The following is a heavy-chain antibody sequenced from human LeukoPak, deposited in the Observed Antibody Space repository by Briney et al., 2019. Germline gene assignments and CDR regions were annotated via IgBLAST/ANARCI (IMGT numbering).Heavy chain of an antibody. CDR3: AKELDSSGYFDY. CDR2: ISGSGGST. V-gene: IGHV3-23*01. Sequence: GGSLRLSCSASGFTFSNYDMSWVRQAPGKGLEWVSGISGSGGSTYHADSVKGRFTISRDNSKNTLYLQMNSLRAEDTAVYYCAKELDSSGYFDYWGQGTLVTVSS. CDR1: GFTFSNYD. D-gene: IGHD3-22*01. J-gene: IGHJ4*02.